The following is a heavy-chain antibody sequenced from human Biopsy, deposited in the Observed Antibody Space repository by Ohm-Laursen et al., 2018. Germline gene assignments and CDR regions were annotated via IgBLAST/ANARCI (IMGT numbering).Heavy chain of an antibody. J-gene: IGHJ4*02. CDR3: ARDGAGSYHDY. CDR2: ISGSGTTI. CDR1: GESFNGYY. D-gene: IGHD3-10*01. V-gene: IGHV3-11*01. Sequence: LTLTCAVYGESFNGYYWSWIRQTPGKGLEWLSYISGSGTTIFYADSVKGRFTVSRDNAKNSLYLQMNSLTVEDTAVYYCARDGAGSYHDYWGQGTLVTVSS.